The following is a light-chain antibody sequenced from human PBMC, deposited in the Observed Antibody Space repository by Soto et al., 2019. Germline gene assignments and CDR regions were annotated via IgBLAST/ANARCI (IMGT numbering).Light chain of an antibody. CDR1: QSVSRN. V-gene: IGKV3D-15*01. CDR3: QQYNNWPIT. J-gene: IGKJ5*01. CDR2: DAS. Sequence: EIVMTQSPATLSVSPGERATLSSRASQSVSRNLAWYQQKPGQAPRLLIYDASTRATGTPARFSGSGSGTKFTLSISSLQSEDFAVYYCQQYNNWPITFGQGIRLEIK.